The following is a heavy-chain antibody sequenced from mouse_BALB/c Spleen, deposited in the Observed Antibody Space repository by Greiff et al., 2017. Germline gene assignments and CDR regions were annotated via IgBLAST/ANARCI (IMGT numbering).Heavy chain of an antibody. CDR1: GFTFSNYR. J-gene: IGHJ2*01. D-gene: IGHD1-2*01. V-gene: IGHV6-6*02. CDR2: IRLKSNNYAT. Sequence: EVQGVESGGGLVQPGGSMKLSCVASGFTFSNYRMNWVRQSPEKGLEWVAEIRLKSNNYATQYAESVKGRFTISRDDSKSSVYRQMNNLRAEDTGIYYCTKRDYGDPYYFDYWGQGTTLTVSS. CDR3: TKRDYGDPYYFDY.